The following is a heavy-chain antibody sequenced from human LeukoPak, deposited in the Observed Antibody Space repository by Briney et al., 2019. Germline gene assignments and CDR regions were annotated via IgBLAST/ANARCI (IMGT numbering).Heavy chain of an antibody. V-gene: IGHV4-59*01. CDR1: GGSFSTYY. J-gene: IGHJ3*01. D-gene: IGHD2-2*03. CDR3: ARAHGGFGSLDLVAFYG. CDR2: ITYSRST. Sequence: SETLSLTCTASGGSFSTYYWTWIRQPPGKELGWIGDITYSRSTNYNPSLKSRLTISIDTSKNQSSLKLSSVTAADTAVYYCARAHGGFGSLDLVAFYGWGQGTMVTVSS.